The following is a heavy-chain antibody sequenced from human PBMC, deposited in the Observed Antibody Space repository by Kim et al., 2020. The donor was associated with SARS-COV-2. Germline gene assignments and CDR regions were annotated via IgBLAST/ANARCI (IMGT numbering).Heavy chain of an antibody. V-gene: IGHV3-53*01. D-gene: IGHD1-26*01. CDR3: AREGRRKVGAIGY. CDR2: IYSGGST. Sequence: GGSLRLSCAASGFTVSSNYMSWVRQAPGKGLEWVSVIYSGGSTYYADSVKGRFTISRDNSKNTRYLQMNSLRAEDTAVYYCAREGRRKVGAIGYWGQGTLVTVSS. J-gene: IGHJ4*02. CDR1: GFTVSSNY.